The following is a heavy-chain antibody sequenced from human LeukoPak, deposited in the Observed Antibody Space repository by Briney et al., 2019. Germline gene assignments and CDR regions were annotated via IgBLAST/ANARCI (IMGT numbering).Heavy chain of an antibody. CDR1: GLNFSTYE. CDR2: ISSSSSYT. V-gene: IGHV3-11*05. J-gene: IGHJ4*02. D-gene: IGHD4-17*01. Sequence: PGGSLRLYCAVSGLNFSTYEMNWVRQAPGQGLEWLSYISSSSSYTNYADSVKGRFTISRDNAKNSLYLQMNSLRAEDTAVYYCARGPPSYGDYYYFDYWGQGTLVTVSS. CDR3: ARGPPSYGDYYYFDY.